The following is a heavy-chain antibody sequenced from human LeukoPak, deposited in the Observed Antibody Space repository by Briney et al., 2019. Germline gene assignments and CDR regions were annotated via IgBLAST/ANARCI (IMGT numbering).Heavy chain of an antibody. J-gene: IGHJ4*02. CDR3: ARENYYGSGSYSIYYFDY. CDR1: GDSTSSDRYY. D-gene: IGHD3-10*01. V-gene: IGHV4-39*07. Sequence: SETLSLTCTVSGDSTSSDRYYGGWVRQPPGKGLEWIGNIYYSGSTYYNPSLKSRVTISVDTSKNQFSLKLSSVTAADTAVYYCARENYYGSGSYSIYYFDYWGQGTLVTVSS. CDR2: IYYSGST.